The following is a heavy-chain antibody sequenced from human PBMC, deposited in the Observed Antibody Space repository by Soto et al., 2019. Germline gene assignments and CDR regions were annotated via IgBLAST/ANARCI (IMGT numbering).Heavy chain of an antibody. CDR2: INPGDSEI. D-gene: IGHD1-1*01. Sequence: PWESLTISGTTAGVSFTPYWIGWVRQMPGKGLEWIGIINPGDSEIRYSPSFQGHVTISADRSISTAYLQWSSLKASDTAMYYCARHEQLYYYFYGMDVWGQGTTVTVPS. CDR1: GVSFTPYW. V-gene: IGHV5-51*01. CDR3: ARHEQLYYYFYGMDV. J-gene: IGHJ6*02.